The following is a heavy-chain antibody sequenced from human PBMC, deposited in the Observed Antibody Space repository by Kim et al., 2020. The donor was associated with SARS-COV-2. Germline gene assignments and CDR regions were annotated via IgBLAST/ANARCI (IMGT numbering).Heavy chain of an antibody. D-gene: IGHD6-19*01. J-gene: IGHJ4*02. Sequence: GGSLRLSCAASGFTFISYAMHWVRQAPGKGLEWVAVISYDGSNKYYADSVKGRFTISRDNSKNTLYLQMNSLRAEDTAVYYCAREGAYSSGWYEGFDYWGQGTLVTVSS. CDR3: AREGAYSSGWYEGFDY. CDR1: GFTFISYA. V-gene: IGHV3-30-3*01. CDR2: ISYDGSNK.